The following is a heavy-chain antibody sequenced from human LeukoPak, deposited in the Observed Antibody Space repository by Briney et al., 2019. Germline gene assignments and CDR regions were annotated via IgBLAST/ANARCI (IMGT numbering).Heavy chain of an antibody. CDR2: FTESSGST. Sequence: GGSLRLSCAAFGFTFDTYAMAWVRQAPGKGVECVSFFTESSGSTYYADSVKGQFTISIDNSKNALYLQMNSLRAEDTAVYYCAKVPRLTTGYWGQGTLVTVSS. V-gene: IGHV3-23*01. J-gene: IGHJ4*02. D-gene: IGHD4-17*01. CDR1: GFTFDTYA. CDR3: AKVPRLTTGY.